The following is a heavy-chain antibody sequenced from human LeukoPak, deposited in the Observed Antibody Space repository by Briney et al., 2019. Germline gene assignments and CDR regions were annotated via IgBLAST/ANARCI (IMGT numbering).Heavy chain of an antibody. D-gene: IGHD3-22*01. V-gene: IGHV4-34*01. J-gene: IGHJ4*02. Sequence: SETLSLTCAVYGGSFSGYYWSWIRQPPGKGLEWIGEINHSGGTNYNPSLKSRVTISVDTSKNQFSLKLSSVTAADTAVYYCARDFEYYYDSSGYYLGWGQGTLVTVSS. CDR3: ARDFEYYYDSSGYYLG. CDR2: INHSGGT. CDR1: GGSFSGYY.